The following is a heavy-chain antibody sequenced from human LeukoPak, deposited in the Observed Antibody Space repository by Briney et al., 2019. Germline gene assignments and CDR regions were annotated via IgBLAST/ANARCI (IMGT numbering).Heavy chain of an antibody. V-gene: IGHV3-23*01. CDR3: AKRGAGYYFDY. J-gene: IGHJ4*02. CDR2: ITDSGGGT. D-gene: IGHD3-10*01. Sequence: GGSLTLSCAASGFTFSSYDMSWVRQAPGKGLEWVSSITDSGGGTFYADSVKGRFTISRDNSKNTLFLQLNSLRAEDTAVYYCAKRGAGYYFDYWGQGTLVTVSS. CDR1: GFTFSSYD.